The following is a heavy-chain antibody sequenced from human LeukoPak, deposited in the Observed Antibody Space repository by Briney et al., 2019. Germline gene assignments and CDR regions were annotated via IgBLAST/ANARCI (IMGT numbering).Heavy chain of an antibody. CDR3: ARHAYYGSGSPNYYYYSMDV. V-gene: IGHV5-51*01. D-gene: IGHD3-10*01. J-gene: IGHJ6*03. CDR1: GYSFTSYW. CDR2: IYPGDSDT. Sequence: GESLKISCKGSGYSFTSYWIGWVRQMPGKGLEWMGIIYPGDSDTRYSPSFQGQVTISADKSISTAYLQWSSLKASDTAMYYCARHAYYGSGSPNYYYYSMDVWGKGTTVTVSS.